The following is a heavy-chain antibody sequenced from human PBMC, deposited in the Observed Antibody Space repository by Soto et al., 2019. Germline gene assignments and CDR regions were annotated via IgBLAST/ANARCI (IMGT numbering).Heavy chain of an antibody. V-gene: IGHV1-2*02. Sequence: QVQLVQSGAEVRKPGASVILSCEISGYDFIAWFMYWVRQAPGEGLEWMGWINPNSGDTSYAQKLQGSVTMTRDTSINTAYMELSRLRPDDTAVYYCARASGGYSYGHQIDYWGQGTLVTASS. CDR1: GYDFIAWF. J-gene: IGHJ4*02. CDR3: ARASGGYSYGHQIDY. D-gene: IGHD5-18*01. CDR2: INPNSGDT.